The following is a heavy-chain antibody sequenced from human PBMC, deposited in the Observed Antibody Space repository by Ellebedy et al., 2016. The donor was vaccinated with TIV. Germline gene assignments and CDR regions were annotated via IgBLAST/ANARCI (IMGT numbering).Heavy chain of an antibody. CDR3: AKDSGRSGRISDY. V-gene: IGHV3-23*01. CDR1: GFTFSTYA. CDR2: LTTGGVT. Sequence: GESLKISCVVSGFTFSTYAMRWFRQAPGKGLEWVSALTTGGVTFYADSVKGRFTISRDSSKNTLYLQMNSLRVEDTAVYFCAKDSGRSGRISDYWGQGTLVTVSS. D-gene: IGHD3-10*01. J-gene: IGHJ4*02.